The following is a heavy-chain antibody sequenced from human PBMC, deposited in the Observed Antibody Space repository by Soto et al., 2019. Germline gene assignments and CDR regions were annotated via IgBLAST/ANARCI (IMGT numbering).Heavy chain of an antibody. CDR3: ARGRDCSSNSCSWYYYYGMDV. V-gene: IGHV6-1*01. CDR2: TYYRFKWYN. J-gene: IGHJ6*02. Sequence: LSSTSDISGDTVSSNSASWSCTRQSPSRGLEWLGRTYYRFKWYNDYAVSVKSRITINPDTSKNQFSLQLNSVTPEDTAVYYCARGRDCSSNSCSWYYYYGMDVWGQGTTVTVSS. D-gene: IGHD2-2*01. CDR1: GDTVSSNSAS.